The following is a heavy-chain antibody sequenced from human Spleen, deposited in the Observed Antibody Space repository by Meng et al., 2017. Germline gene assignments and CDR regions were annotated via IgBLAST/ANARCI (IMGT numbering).Heavy chain of an antibody. D-gene: IGHD1-7*01. Sequence: QVQLQESGPGLWKPSETLALTCAVYGGSFSGYYWSWIRQPPGKGLEWIGEINHSGSTNYNPSLKSRVTISVDTSKNQFSLKLSSVTAADTAVYYCARVRALATTYFDYWGQGTLVTVSS. CDR2: INHSGST. V-gene: IGHV4-34*01. J-gene: IGHJ4*02. CDR3: ARVRALATTYFDY. CDR1: GGSFSGYY.